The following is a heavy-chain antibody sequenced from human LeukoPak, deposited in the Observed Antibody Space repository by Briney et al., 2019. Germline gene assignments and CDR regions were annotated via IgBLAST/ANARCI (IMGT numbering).Heavy chain of an antibody. CDR1: GFTFSSYG. Sequence: GGSLRLSYAASGFTFSSYGMHWVRQAPGKGLEGVAFIRYDGSNKYYADSVKGRFTISRDNSKNTLYLQMNSLRAEDTAVYYCAKGGRGYSGYDLDYWGQGTLVTVSS. V-gene: IGHV3-30*02. J-gene: IGHJ4*02. D-gene: IGHD5-12*01. CDR2: IRYDGSNK. CDR3: AKGGRGYSGYDLDY.